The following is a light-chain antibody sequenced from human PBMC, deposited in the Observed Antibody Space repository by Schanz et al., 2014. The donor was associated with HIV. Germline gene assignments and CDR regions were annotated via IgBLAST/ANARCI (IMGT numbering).Light chain of an antibody. Sequence: QSALTQPPSASGSPGQSVNISCTGTSSDVGGYYYVSWYQQHPGKAPKLMIYEVSKRPSGVPDRFSGSKSGNTASLTISGLQSEDEAFYYCGSFTTSSTWVFGGGTKLTVL. J-gene: IGLJ3*02. CDR2: EVS. V-gene: IGLV2-8*01. CDR3: GSFTTSSTWV. CDR1: SSDVGGYYY.